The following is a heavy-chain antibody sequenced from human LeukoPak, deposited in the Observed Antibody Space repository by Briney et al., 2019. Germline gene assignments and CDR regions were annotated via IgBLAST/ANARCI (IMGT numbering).Heavy chain of an antibody. J-gene: IGHJ3*02. CDR1: GGSVTTSSFY. CDR3: AKSGPAAGRPDAFDI. D-gene: IGHD2-2*01. CDR2: IYYSRIT. V-gene: IGHV4-39*07. Sequence: SETLSLTCTLSGGSVTTSSFYWAWIRQPPGKGLECIGTIYYSRITYYHSSLRSRVTISVDTSKTQFSLRLNSVTAADTAVYFCAKSGPAAGRPDAFDIWGQGTMVTVSS.